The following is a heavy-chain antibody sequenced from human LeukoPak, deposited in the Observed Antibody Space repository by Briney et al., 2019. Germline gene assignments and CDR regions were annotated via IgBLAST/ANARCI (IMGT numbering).Heavy chain of an antibody. V-gene: IGHV4-34*01. CDR2: NNHSGST. CDR3: ARLNFWSGYTYYFDY. CDR1: GGSFSGYY. J-gene: IGHJ4*02. Sequence: SETLSLTCAVYGGSFSGYYWSWIRQPPGKGLEWIGENNHSGSTNYNPSLKSRVTISVDTSKNQFSLKLSSVTAADTAVYYCARLNFWSGYTYYFDYWGQGTLVTVSS. D-gene: IGHD3-3*01.